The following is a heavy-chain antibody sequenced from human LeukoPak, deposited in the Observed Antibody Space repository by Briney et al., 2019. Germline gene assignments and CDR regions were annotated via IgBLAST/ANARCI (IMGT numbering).Heavy chain of an antibody. Sequence: GGSLRLSCAASGFTFSDYYMSWIRQAPGKGLEWVSYISSSGSTMYYADSVKGRFTISRDNAKNSLYLQMNSLSAEDTAVYYCARVPLNYYGSGSCYNGYFDYWGQGTLVTVSS. J-gene: IGHJ4*02. CDR2: ISSSGSTM. D-gene: IGHD3-10*01. CDR1: GFTFSDYY. CDR3: ARVPLNYYGSGSCYNGYFDY. V-gene: IGHV3-11*01.